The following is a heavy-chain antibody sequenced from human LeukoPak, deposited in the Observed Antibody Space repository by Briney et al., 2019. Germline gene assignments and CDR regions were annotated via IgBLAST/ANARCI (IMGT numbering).Heavy chain of an antibody. V-gene: IGHV3-30*04. CDR2: ISYDGSNK. Sequence: PGGSLRLSCAASGFTFSSYAMHWVRQAPGKGLEWVAVISYDGSNKYYADSVKGRFTISRDNSKNTLYLQMNSLRAEDTAVYYCARARVQYSSSWQTPLDYWGQGTLVTVSS. J-gene: IGHJ4*02. CDR1: GFTFSSYA. D-gene: IGHD6-13*01. CDR3: ARARVQYSSSWQTPLDY.